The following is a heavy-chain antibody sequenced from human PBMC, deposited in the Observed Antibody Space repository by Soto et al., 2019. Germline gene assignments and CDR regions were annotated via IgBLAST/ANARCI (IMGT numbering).Heavy chain of an antibody. CDR2: IYYSGST. CDR3: ARVTMVRGVPPPNYYYYGMDV. CDR1: GGATSSYY. Sequence: PSETLSLTCTVSGGATSSYYWSWIRQPPGKGLEWIGYIYYSGSTNYNPSLKSRVTISVDTSKNQFSLKLSSVTAADTAVYYCARVTMVRGVPPPNYYYYGMDVWGQGTTVTVSS. J-gene: IGHJ6*02. D-gene: IGHD3-10*01. V-gene: IGHV4-59*01.